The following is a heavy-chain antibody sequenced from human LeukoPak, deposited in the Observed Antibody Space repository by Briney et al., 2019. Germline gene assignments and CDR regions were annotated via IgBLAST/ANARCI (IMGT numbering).Heavy chain of an antibody. CDR2: ISYDGSNK. Sequence: GGSLRLSCAASGFTFSSYEMNWVRQAPGKGLEWVAVISYDGSNKYYADSVKGRFTISRDNSKNTLYLQMNSLRAEDTAVYYCARSYGGNFIFDYWGQGTLVTVSS. CDR3: ARSYGGNFIFDY. J-gene: IGHJ4*02. V-gene: IGHV3-30*04. CDR1: GFTFSSYE. D-gene: IGHD4-23*01.